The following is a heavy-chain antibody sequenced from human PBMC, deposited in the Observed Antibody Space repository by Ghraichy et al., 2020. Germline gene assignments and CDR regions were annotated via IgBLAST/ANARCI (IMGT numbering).Heavy chain of an antibody. CDR2: VSHDGRNK. CDR1: GFAFSSYV. V-gene: IGHV3-30*04. D-gene: IGHD6-19*01. Sequence: GGSLRRSCAASGFAFSSYVMHWVRQAPGKGLEWAAVVSHDGRNKYYADSVKGRFTISRDNSKNTLYLQMNSLRVEDTAMYYCARDLGDASGWFNDYWGQGTLVTVSS. CDR3: ARDLGDASGWFNDY. J-gene: IGHJ4*02.